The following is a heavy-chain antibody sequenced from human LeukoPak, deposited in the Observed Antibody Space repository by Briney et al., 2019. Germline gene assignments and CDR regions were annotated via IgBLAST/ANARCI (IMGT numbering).Heavy chain of an antibody. D-gene: IGHD6-13*01. CDR2: ISAYNGNT. CDR3: ARGEPGYSSSWRDFDY. V-gene: IGHV1-18*01. Sequence: ASVKVSCKASGYAFASYGISWVRQAPGQGLEWMGWISAYNGNTNYAQKLQGRVTMTTDTSTSTAYMELRSLRSDDTAVYYCARGEPGYSSSWRDFDYWGQGTLVTVSS. CDR1: GYAFASYG. J-gene: IGHJ4*02.